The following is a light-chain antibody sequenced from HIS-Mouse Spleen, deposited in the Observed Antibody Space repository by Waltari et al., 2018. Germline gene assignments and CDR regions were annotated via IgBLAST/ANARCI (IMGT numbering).Light chain of an antibody. V-gene: IGLV2-23*01. Sequence: QSALTQPASVPGSPGPSITISCTATSSEVARYHLVSWYQQHPRKAPTLVIYEGSMRPSGVSNRFSGSNSGNTASLTISGLQAEDEADYYCCSYAGSSTYVFGTGTKVTVL. CDR2: EGS. J-gene: IGLJ1*01. CDR1: SSEVARYHL. CDR3: CSYAGSSTYV.